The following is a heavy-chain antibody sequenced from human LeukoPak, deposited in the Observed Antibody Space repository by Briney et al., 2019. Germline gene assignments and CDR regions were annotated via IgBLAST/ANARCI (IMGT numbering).Heavy chain of an antibody. D-gene: IGHD4-11*01. CDR2: INHSEST. CDR1: GGSFSGYY. Sequence: PSETLSLTCAVYGGSFSGYYWSWIRQPPGKGLEWIGDINHSESTNYNPSLKSRVTISVDTSKNQFSLKLTSVTAADTAVYYCARDRTGQQLISRKDYYYMDVWGKGTTVTISS. J-gene: IGHJ6*03. CDR3: ARDRTGQQLISRKDYYYMDV. V-gene: IGHV4-34*01.